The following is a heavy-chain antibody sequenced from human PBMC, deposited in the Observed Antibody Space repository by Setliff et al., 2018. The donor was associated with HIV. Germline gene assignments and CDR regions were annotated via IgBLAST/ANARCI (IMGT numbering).Heavy chain of an antibody. Sequence: SVKVSCKASGGTFSSYAISWVRQAPGQGLEWMGGIIPIFGTANYAQKFQGRVTITADESTSTAYMELRSLTSDDTAMYYCARDAGGFYYGDALDFWGQGTMVTVSS. D-gene: IGHD1-26*01. CDR3: ARDAGGFYYGDALDF. V-gene: IGHV1-69*13. CDR2: IIPIFGTA. J-gene: IGHJ4*02. CDR1: GGTFSSYA.